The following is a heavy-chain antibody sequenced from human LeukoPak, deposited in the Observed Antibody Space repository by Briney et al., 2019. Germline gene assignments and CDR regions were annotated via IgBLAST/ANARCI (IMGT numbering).Heavy chain of an antibody. CDR2: IKQDGSDK. J-gene: IGHJ4*02. Sequence: GGSLRLSCAASGFTFSTYSMNWVRQAPGKGLEWVADIKQDGSDKYYVDSVRGRFTISRDNAKNSLYLQMNSLRVEDTAVYYCASETGTKGAYSFDYWGQGTVDTVSS. CDR3: ASETGTKGAYSFDY. V-gene: IGHV3-7*01. D-gene: IGHD1-7*01. CDR1: GFTFSTYS.